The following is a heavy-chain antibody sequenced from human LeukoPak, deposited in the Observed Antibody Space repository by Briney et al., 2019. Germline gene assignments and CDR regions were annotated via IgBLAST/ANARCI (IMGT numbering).Heavy chain of an antibody. J-gene: IGHJ3*02. CDR1: GYTFTSYG. CDR2: ISAYNGNT. V-gene: IGHV1-18*01. D-gene: IGHD3-3*01. CDR3: ARASPLTIFGVVEVYDAFDI. Sequence: ASVKVSCKASGYTFTSYGISWVRQAPGQGLEWMGWISAYNGNTNYAQKLQGRVTMTTDTSTSTAYMELRSLRSDDTAVYYCARASPLTIFGVVEVYDAFDIWGQGTMVTVSS.